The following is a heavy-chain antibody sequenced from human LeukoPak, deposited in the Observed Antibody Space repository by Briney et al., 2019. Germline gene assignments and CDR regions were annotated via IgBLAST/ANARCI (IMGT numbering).Heavy chain of an antibody. Sequence: PGGSLRLSCAASGFTFSSYSMNWVRQAPGKGLEWVSYISSSSSTIYYADSVKGRFTISRDNAKNSLYLQMNSLRAEDTAVYYCARAAASSGNPFDYWGQGTLVTVSS. CDR2: ISSSSSTI. V-gene: IGHV3-48*04. J-gene: IGHJ4*02. CDR1: GFTFSSYS. CDR3: ARAAASSGNPFDY. D-gene: IGHD3-22*01.